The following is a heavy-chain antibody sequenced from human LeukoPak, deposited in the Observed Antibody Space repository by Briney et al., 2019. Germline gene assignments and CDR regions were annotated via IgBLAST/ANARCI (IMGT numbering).Heavy chain of an antibody. CDR1: GFTFSTYS. CDR3: AREGGPGDI. Sequence: GGSLRLSCAASGFTFSTYSMNWVRQAPGKGLEWVSYISSSSGTIYYADSVKGRSTISRDNAKNSLYLQMNSLRAEDTAGYYCAREGGPGDIWGQGTMVTVSS. CDR2: ISSSSGTI. J-gene: IGHJ3*02. V-gene: IGHV3-48*01. D-gene: IGHD3-16*01.